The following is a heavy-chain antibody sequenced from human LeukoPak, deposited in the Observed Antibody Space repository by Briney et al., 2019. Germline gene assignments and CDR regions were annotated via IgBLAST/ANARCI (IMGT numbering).Heavy chain of an antibody. D-gene: IGHD3-10*01. J-gene: IGHJ3*01. CDR1: VGSISGSF. Sequence: PSETLSLTCTISVGSISGSFWSWIRQPAGKGLEWIGRIATSGTINYNPSLKSRVTVSVDTSKNQFSLKLTSMSAADTAVYYCTRDGSKGSRGDAFDLWGQGTVVTVPS. CDR3: TRDGSKGSRGDAFDL. V-gene: IGHV4-4*07. CDR2: IATSGTI.